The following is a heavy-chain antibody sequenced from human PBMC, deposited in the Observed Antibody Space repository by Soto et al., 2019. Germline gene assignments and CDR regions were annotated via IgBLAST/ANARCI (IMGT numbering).Heavy chain of an antibody. CDR3: ARGYCSSTSCFNP. V-gene: IGHV4-39*07. CDR1: GGSISSSSYY. CDR2: IFYSGST. J-gene: IGHJ5*02. D-gene: IGHD2-2*01. Sequence: PSETLSLTCTVSGGSISSSSYYWGWIRQPPGKGLEWIGSIFYSGSTYYNPSLKSRVTISVDTSKNQFSLKLSSVTAADTAVYYCARGYCSSTSCFNPWGQGTQVTVSS.